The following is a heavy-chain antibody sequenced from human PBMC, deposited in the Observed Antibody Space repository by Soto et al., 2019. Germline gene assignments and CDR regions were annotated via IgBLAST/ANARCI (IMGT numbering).Heavy chain of an antibody. CDR1: GFTFSDHY. J-gene: IGHJ4*02. D-gene: IGHD4-4*01. Sequence: EVQLVESGGGLVQPGGSLRLSCAASGFTFSDHYIDWVRQAPGKGLEWVGRARNKPKSYTTEYAASVKGRFTISRDDSENSVYLQMNSLKTEDTAVYYCFRVTTGTVTTAFDHWGQGTLVTVSS. V-gene: IGHV3-72*01. CDR2: ARNKPKSYTT. CDR3: FRVTTGTVTTAFDH.